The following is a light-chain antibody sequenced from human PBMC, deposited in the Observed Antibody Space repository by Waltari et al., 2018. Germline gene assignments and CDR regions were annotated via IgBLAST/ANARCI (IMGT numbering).Light chain of an antibody. CDR1: SHDVDYNY. V-gene: IGLV2-14*01. CDR3: SSYTSSNTVV. CDR2: DVT. Sequence: QSALTQPASVSGSPGQSTTISCTVTSHDVDYNYFSWYQQHPGQAPQLMIYDVTNRPSGVSNRFSGSKSGNTASLTISGLQAEDEADYHCSSYTSSNTVVFGGGTKLTVL. J-gene: IGLJ3*02.